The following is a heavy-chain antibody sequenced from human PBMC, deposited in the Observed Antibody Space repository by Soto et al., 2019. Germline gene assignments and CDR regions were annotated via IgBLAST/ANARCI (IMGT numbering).Heavy chain of an antibody. Sequence: GKGLEWVSAISGSGGSTYYADSVKGRFTISRDNSKNTLYLQMNSLRAEDTAVYYCVKAKAATRQPRFDYWGQGTLVTVSS. D-gene: IGHD6-6*01. CDR3: VKAKAATRQPRFDY. CDR2: ISGSGGST. J-gene: IGHJ4*02. V-gene: IGHV3-23*01.